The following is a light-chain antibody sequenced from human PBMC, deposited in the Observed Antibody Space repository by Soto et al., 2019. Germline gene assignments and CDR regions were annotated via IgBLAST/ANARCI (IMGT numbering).Light chain of an antibody. CDR3: QQRSNWPTWT. CDR2: GAS. V-gene: IGKV3-15*01. Sequence: EIVMTQSPATLSVSPGGRAALSCSVSQSVGSSLAWYQQEPGQAPRLLIYGASTRATGIPARFSGSGSGTEFTLTISSLQSEDFAVYYCQQRSNWPTWTFGQGTKVDIK. CDR1: QSVGSS. J-gene: IGKJ1*01.